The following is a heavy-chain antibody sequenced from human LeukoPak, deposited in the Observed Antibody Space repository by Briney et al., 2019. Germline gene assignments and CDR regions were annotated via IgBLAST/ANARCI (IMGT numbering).Heavy chain of an antibody. CDR1: GFTFSTHT. CDR3: ARDAGYYDSSGHYNLLDY. CDR2: ISSTSVYI. Sequence: GGSLRLSCAASGFTFSTHTMNWVRQAPGKGLEWVSSISSTSVYIYYADSLKGRLTISRDNAKNSLYLQVNSLRAEDTAAYYCARDAGYYDSSGHYNLLDYWGQGTLVTVSS. D-gene: IGHD3-22*01. J-gene: IGHJ4*02. V-gene: IGHV3-21*01.